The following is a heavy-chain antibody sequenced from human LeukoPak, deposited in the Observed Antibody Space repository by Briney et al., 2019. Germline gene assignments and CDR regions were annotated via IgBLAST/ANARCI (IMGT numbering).Heavy chain of an antibody. CDR1: GFTFSSYE. CDR2: ISSSGSTI. CDR3: AELGITMIGGV. D-gene: IGHD3-10*02. J-gene: IGHJ6*04. Sequence: GGSLRLSCAASGFTFSSYEMNWVRQAPGKGLEWVSYISSSGSTIYYADSVKGRSAISRDNAKNSLYLQMNSLRAEDTAVYYCAELGITMIGGVWGKGTTVTISS. V-gene: IGHV3-48*03.